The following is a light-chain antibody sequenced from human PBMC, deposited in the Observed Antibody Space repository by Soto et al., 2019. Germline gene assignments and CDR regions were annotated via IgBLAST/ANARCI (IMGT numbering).Light chain of an antibody. CDR1: SSNIGNNY. Sequence: QSVLTQPPSVSAAPGQTVTISCSGSSSNIGNNYVFWYQQLPGTAPKLLIYDNDKRPSGIPDRFSGSKSGTSATLGITGLQTGDEADYYCATWHRSLSVGVFGGGTKVTVL. V-gene: IGLV1-51*01. CDR3: ATWHRSLSVGV. J-gene: IGLJ2*01. CDR2: DND.